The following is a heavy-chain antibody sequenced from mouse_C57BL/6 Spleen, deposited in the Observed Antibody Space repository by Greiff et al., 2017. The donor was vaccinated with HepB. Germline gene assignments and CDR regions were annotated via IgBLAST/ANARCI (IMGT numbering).Heavy chain of an antibody. D-gene: IGHD1-2*01. CDR2: IYPGGGYT. J-gene: IGHJ1*03. Sequence: VHLVESGAELVRPGTSVKMSCKASGYTFTNYWIGWAKQRPGHGLEWIGDIYPGGGYTNYNEKFKGKATLTADKSSSTAYMQFSSLTSEDSAIYYCARRYYGNWYFDVWGTGTTVTVSS. CDR1: GYTFTNYW. V-gene: IGHV1-63*01. CDR3: ARRYYGNWYFDV.